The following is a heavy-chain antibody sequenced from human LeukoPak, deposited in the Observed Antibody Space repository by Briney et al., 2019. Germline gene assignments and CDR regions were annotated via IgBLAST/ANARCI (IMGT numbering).Heavy chain of an antibody. J-gene: IGHJ5*02. Sequence: SEALSLTCTVSGGSISSYYWSWIRQPPGKGLEWIGYIYYSGSTNYNPSLKSRVTISVDTSKNQFSLKLSSVTAADTAVYYCARGFVVVPNWFDPWGQGTLVTVSS. D-gene: IGHD2-2*01. V-gene: IGHV4-59*01. CDR2: IYYSGST. CDR3: ARGFVVVPNWFDP. CDR1: GGSISSYY.